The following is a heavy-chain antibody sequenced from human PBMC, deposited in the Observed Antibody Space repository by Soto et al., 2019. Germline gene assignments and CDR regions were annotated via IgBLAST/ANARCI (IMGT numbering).Heavy chain of an antibody. J-gene: IGHJ6*02. CDR2: ISAYNGNT. V-gene: IGHV1-18*01. D-gene: IGHD3-22*01. CDR3: AREGITMIVVVTPRYYGMDV. CDR1: GYTFTSYG. Sequence: ASVKVSCKASGYTFTSYGISWVRQAPGQGLEWMGWISAYNGNTNYAQKLQGRVTMTTDTSTSTAYMELRSLRSDDTAVYYCAREGITMIVVVTPRYYGMDVWGQGTTVTVSS.